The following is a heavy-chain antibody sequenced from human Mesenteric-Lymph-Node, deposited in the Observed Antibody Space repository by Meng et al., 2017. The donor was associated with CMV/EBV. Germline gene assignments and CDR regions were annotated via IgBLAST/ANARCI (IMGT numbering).Heavy chain of an antibody. CDR3: ARVPAELGSSSSWYYFDY. V-gene: IGHV4-59*01. CDR2: IYYSGST. CDR1: GGSISSYY. Sequence: ESLKISCTVSGGSISSYYWSWIRQPPGKGLEWIGYIYYSGSTNYNPSLKSRVTISVDTSKNQFSLKLSSVTAADTAVYYCARVPAELGSSSSWYYFDYWGQGSLVTVSS. J-gene: IGHJ4*02. D-gene: IGHD6-13*01.